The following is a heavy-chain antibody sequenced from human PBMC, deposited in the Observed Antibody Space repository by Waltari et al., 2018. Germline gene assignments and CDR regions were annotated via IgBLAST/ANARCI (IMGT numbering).Heavy chain of an antibody. D-gene: IGHD3-3*01. V-gene: IGHV4-38-2*01. CDR2: IYHSGST. CDR3: ARGIYDFWSGYYDY. CDR1: GYSISSGYY. Sequence: QVQLQESGPGLVQPSETLSLTCAVSGYSISSGYYWGWIRQPPGKGLEWIGSIYHSGSTYYNPSLKSRVTISVDTSKNQFYLKLSSVTAADTAVYYCARGIYDFWSGYYDYWGQGTLVTVSS. J-gene: IGHJ4*02.